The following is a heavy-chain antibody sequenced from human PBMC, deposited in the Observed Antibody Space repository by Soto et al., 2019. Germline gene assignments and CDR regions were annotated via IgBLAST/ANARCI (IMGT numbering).Heavy chain of an antibody. V-gene: IGHV3-74*01. CDR3: ARGDRGAFDL. J-gene: IGHJ3*01. Sequence: EVQLVESGGGLVQPGESLRLSCAASGFTFDYYWMHWVRQAPGKGLVWVSRIHSDGTSTTYADSVKGRFTISRDNAKNPLSLQRNRLRAEDTAVYYCARGDRGAFDLWGQGTVVTVSS. CDR2: IHSDGTST. D-gene: IGHD1-26*01. CDR1: GFTFDYYW.